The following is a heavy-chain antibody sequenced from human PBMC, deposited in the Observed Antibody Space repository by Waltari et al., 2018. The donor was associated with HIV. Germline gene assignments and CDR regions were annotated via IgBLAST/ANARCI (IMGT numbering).Heavy chain of an antibody. D-gene: IGHD3-22*01. CDR3: AKDRSYDSSGYFDY. CDR1: GFIFSSYA. CDR2: INGGTTGT. J-gene: IGHJ4*02. V-gene: IGHV3-23*01. Sequence: EVQLLESGGDLQQPGGSLRLSCAASGFIFSSYAMSWVRQAPGRGLEWVPLINGGTTGTFYAYSVKGRFTISRDSSKNTLYLQMNSLRAEDTAVYYCAKDRSYDSSGYFDYWGEGTLVTVSS.